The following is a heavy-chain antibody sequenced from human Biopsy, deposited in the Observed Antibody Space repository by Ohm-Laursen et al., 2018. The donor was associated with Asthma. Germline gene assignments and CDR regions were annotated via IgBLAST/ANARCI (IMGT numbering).Heavy chain of an antibody. D-gene: IGHD3-22*01. V-gene: IGHV4-30-4*08. CDR3: ARDRAMISET. J-gene: IGHJ5*02. Sequence: SETLSLTCAASGFIFSNYALHWVRQAPGKGLEWIAYIYSSGDTYYSPSLKSRVSISLDTSKNQFSLRLTSVTAADTAVYYCARDRAMISETWGQGTLVTVSS. CDR1: GFIFSNYALH. CDR2: IYSSGDT.